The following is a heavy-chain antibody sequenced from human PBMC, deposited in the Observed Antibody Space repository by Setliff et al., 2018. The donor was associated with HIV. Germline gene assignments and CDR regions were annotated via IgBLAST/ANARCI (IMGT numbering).Heavy chain of an antibody. CDR2: INVVSSRI. CDR1: GFSFSNYH. D-gene: IGHD1-26*01. J-gene: IGHJ3*02. Sequence: GGSLRLSCEVSGFSFSNYHMGWVRQAPGKGLEWIAYINVVSSRIYYGDAVRGRFTTSRDNAKNSVFLQMNNLRADDTAIYYCARDSGQGGTFDIWGQGAMVTVSS. V-gene: IGHV3-48*01. CDR3: ARDSGQGGTFDI.